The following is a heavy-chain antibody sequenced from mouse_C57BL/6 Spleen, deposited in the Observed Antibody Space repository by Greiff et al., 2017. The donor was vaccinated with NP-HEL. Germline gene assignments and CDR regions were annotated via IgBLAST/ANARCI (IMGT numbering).Heavy chain of an antibody. D-gene: IGHD2-3*01. CDR2: INYDGSSN. J-gene: IGHJ2*01. Sequence: EVHLVESEGGLVQPGSSMKLSCTASGFTFSDYYMAWVRQVPEKGLEWVANINYDGSSNYYLDSLKSRFIITRDNAKNMLYLQMSSLKSEDTATYYCARANDGYYVNFDYWGQGTTLTVSS. CDR3: ARANDGYYVNFDY. CDR1: GFTFSDYY. V-gene: IGHV5-16*01.